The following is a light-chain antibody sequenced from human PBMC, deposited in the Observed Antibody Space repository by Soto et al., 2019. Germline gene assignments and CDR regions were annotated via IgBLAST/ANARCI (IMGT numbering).Light chain of an antibody. CDR1: SSDVGGYNY. CDR2: EVS. CDR3: SSYAGDNTLVI. J-gene: IGLJ2*01. V-gene: IGLV2-8*01. Sequence: QSALTQPPSVSGSPGQSVTITCTGTSSDVGGYNYVSWYQQHSGKAPKLMIYEVSKRPSGVPDRFSGSKSGNTASLTVSGLQAEDEADYYCSSYAGDNTLVIFGGGTKLTVL.